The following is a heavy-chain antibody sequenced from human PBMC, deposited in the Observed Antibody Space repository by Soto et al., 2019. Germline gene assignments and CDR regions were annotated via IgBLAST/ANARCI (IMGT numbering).Heavy chain of an antibody. D-gene: IGHD5-18*01. Sequence: QVQLVQSGAEVKKPGSSVKVSCKASGGTFSSYAISWVRQAPGQGLEWMGGIIPIFGTANYAQKFQGRVTVTADESTGTAYMELSSLSSEDTAVDDCARISGYGTRQRDYWGQGTPVAVSS. CDR2: IIPIFGTA. V-gene: IGHV1-69*12. CDR3: ARISGYGTRQRDY. CDR1: GGTFSSYA. J-gene: IGHJ4*02.